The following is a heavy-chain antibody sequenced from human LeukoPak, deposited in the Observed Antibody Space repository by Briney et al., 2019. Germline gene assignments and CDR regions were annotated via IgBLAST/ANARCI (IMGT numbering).Heavy chain of an antibody. V-gene: IGHV4-30-4*01. CDR1: GGSISSGDYY. Sequence: SQTLSLTCTVSGGSISSGDYYWSWIRQPPGKGLEWIGYIYYSGSTYYNPSLKSRVTISVDTSKNQFSLKLSSVTAADTAVYYCARRGYDSSGYHYFDYWGQGTLVTVSS. CDR3: ARRGYDSSGYHYFDY. CDR2: IYYSGST. J-gene: IGHJ4*02. D-gene: IGHD3-22*01.